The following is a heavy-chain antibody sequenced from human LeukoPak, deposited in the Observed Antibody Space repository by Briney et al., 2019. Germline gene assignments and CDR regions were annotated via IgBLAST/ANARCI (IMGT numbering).Heavy chain of an antibody. CDR2: ISWNSGYI. J-gene: IGHJ4*02. V-gene: IGHV3-9*01. D-gene: IGHD2-15*01. Sequence: GGSLRLSCAASGFTFNDYAMHWVRQPPGKGLEWLSIISWNSGYIGYADSVKGRFTVSRDNTEDSVYLQMNSLRPEDTAFYFCAKVRGTYCSGFFFGSWGQGTLVTVSS. CDR1: GFTFNDYA. CDR3: AKVRGTYCSGFFFGS.